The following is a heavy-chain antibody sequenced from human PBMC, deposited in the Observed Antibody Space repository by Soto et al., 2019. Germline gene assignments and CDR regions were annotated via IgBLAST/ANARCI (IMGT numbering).Heavy chain of an antibody. CDR3: ALYGSGSYYNTDY. CDR2: IIPIFGTA. Sequence: SVKVSCKASGGTFSSYAISWVRQAPGQGLEWMGGIIPIFGTANYAQKFQGRVTITADESTSTAYMELSSLRSEDTAVYYCALYGSGSYYNTDYWGQGTLVTVSS. D-gene: IGHD3-10*01. V-gene: IGHV1-69*13. J-gene: IGHJ4*02. CDR1: GGTFSSYA.